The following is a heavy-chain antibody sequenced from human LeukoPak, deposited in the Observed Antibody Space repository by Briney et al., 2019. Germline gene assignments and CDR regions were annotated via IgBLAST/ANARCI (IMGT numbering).Heavy chain of an antibody. V-gene: IGHV3-23*01. D-gene: IGHD4-23*01. CDR2: VSGSGDTT. Sequence: GGSLRLSCAGAGFTFSTFAMNWVRPAPGKGLEWVSSVSGSGDTTYYADSVKGRFTISRDNSKNTLYLQMNSLRAEDTAVYYCAKDMVGTLSPYYFDYWGQGTLVTVSS. J-gene: IGHJ4*02. CDR3: AKDMVGTLSPYYFDY. CDR1: GFTFSTFA.